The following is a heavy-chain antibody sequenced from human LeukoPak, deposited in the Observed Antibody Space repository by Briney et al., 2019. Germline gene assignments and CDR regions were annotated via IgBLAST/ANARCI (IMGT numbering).Heavy chain of an antibody. CDR1: GGSVSSGSYY. J-gene: IGHJ6*04. CDR3: ARLVVAATSYYYGMDV. V-gene: IGHV4-61*01. D-gene: IGHD2-15*01. Sequence: SETLSLTCTVSGGSVSSGSYYWSWIRQPPGKGLEWIGYIYYSGSTNYNPSLKSRVTISVDTSKNQFSLKPSSVTAADTAVYYCARLVVAATSYYYGMDVWGKGTTVTVSS. CDR2: IYYSGST.